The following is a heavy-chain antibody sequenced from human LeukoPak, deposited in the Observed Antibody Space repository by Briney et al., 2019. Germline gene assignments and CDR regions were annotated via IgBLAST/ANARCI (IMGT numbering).Heavy chain of an antibody. Sequence: SETLSLTFTVSGASTSSSYWSWIRQSPGKGLEWIGYGYYSGSTYYNPSLRSRATISVDMSKNQFSLRLNSVTAADTAVYYCARPIYTSSWYAFDIWGQGTTVTVYS. J-gene: IGHJ3*02. V-gene: IGHV4-59*08. CDR1: GASTSSSY. CDR3: ARPIYTSSWYAFDI. CDR2: GYYSGST. D-gene: IGHD6-13*01.